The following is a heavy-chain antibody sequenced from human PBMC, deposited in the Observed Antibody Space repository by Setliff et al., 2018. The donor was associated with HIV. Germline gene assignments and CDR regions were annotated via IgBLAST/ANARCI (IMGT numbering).Heavy chain of an antibody. V-gene: IGHV3-48*01. Sequence: PGGSLRLSCAGSGFVFNDHSLHWVRQAPGEGLEWLSYITGTGTTVSYADSVRGRFIISRDSVRNVMYLQMKSLRVEDTAVYYCARDELRWPERWDFDFWGQGTLVTVSS. D-gene: IGHD1-26*01. J-gene: IGHJ4*02. CDR1: GFVFNDHS. CDR3: ARDELRWPERWDFDF. CDR2: ITGTGTTV.